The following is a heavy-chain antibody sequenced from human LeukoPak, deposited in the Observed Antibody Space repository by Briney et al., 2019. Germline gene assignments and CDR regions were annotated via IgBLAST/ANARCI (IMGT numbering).Heavy chain of an antibody. V-gene: IGHV4-34*01. CDR2: INHSGST. D-gene: IGHD6-6*01. CDR1: GGSISSYY. J-gene: IGHJ3*02. CDR3: SAARPEGDAFDI. Sequence: KPSETLSLTCTVSGGSISSYYWSWIRQPPGKGLEWIGEINHSGSTNYNPSLKSRVTISVDTSKNQFSLKLSSVTAADTAVYYCSAARPEGDAFDIWGQGTMVTVSS.